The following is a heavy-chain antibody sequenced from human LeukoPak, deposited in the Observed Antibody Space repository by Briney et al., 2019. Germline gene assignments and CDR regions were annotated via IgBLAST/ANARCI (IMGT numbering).Heavy chain of an antibody. CDR2: VRHDSSDI. J-gene: IGHJ4*02. V-gene: IGHV3-48*01. D-gene: IGHD3-10*01. Sequence: GGSLRLSCAASGFTFNICSMNWVRQAPGKGLEWISFVRHDSSDIYYADSVRGRFTISRDNAYNSLHLQMNSLRADDTAVYYCAREWFGELIWGKGTLVTVSS. CDR3: AREWFGELI. CDR1: GFTFNICS.